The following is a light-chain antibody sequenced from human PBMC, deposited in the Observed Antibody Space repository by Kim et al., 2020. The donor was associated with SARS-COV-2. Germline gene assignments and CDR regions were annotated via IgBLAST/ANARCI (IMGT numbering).Light chain of an antibody. V-gene: IGLV3-1*01. CDR1: KLGDKY. J-gene: IGLJ1*01. CDR3: QAWDSSTSV. Sequence: SGSPGQTASITCAGDKLGDKYSCWYQQKPGQSPVLVIYEDSKRPSGIPERFSGSNSGNTATLTIGGTQAMDEADYYCQAWDSSTSVFGTGTKVTV. CDR2: EDS.